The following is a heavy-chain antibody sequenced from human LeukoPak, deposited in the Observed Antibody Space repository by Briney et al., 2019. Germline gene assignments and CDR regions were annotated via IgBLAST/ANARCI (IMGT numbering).Heavy chain of an antibody. CDR3: ARYGQFVTSYYYYMDV. Sequence: GGSLRLSCAASGFTFDDYGMSWVRQAPGKGLEWVSGINWNGGSIGYADSVEGRFTISRDNAKNSLYLQMNSLRAEDTALYYCARYGQFVTSYYYYMDVWGQGTTVTVSS. J-gene: IGHJ6*03. CDR1: GFTFDDYG. D-gene: IGHD2-21*02. CDR2: INWNGGSI. V-gene: IGHV3-20*04.